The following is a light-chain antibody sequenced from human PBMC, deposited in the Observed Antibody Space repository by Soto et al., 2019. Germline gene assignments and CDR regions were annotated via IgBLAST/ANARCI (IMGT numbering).Light chain of an antibody. V-gene: IGLV1-44*01. J-gene: IGLJ2*01. CDR1: SSNIGSNT. CDR2: TNN. CDR3: ATWDDSLNAVV. Sequence: QSVLTQPPSASGTPGQRVSISCSGSSSNIGSNTVNWYQQLPGTAPKLLIYTNNHRPSGVADRFSGSKSGTSASLAISGLRSEDEADYYCATWDDSLNAVVFGGGTKVTVL.